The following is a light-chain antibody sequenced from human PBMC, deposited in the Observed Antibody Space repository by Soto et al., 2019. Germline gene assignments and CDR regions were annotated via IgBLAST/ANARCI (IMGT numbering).Light chain of an antibody. J-gene: IGKJ5*01. CDR3: QQYGGSPIT. CDR1: RSVRGN. CDR2: GAS. V-gene: IGKV3-20*01. Sequence: EIVMTQSPATLSVSPGERATLYCRASRSVRGNLAWYQQKPGQSPRLLISGASSRATGIPDRFSGSGSATDFNLTISRLEPEDFALYYCQQYGGSPITFAHGTRLEIK.